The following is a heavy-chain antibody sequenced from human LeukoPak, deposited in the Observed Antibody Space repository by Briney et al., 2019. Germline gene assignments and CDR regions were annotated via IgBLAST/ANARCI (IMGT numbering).Heavy chain of an antibody. J-gene: IGHJ4*02. D-gene: IGHD6-13*01. CDR1: GGSIGTYS. CDR3: ARGVYIAAAQYAY. V-gene: IGHV4-59*01. CDR2: IYYRGTT. Sequence: SETLSLTCTVSGGSIGTYSWNWIRQPPGKGLEWIGYIYYRGTTNYNPSLKSRVTISVDTSKNQFSLRLSSVTAADTAVYYCARGVYIAAAQYAYWGQGTLVTVSS.